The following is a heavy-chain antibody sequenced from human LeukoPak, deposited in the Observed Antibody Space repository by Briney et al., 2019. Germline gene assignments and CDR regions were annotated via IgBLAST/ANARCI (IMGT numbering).Heavy chain of an antibody. CDR1: GFTFYYYA. CDR2: IIWNSDSI. J-gene: IGHJ4*02. V-gene: IGHV3-9*01. CDR3: AKDISVGATPYYFDY. D-gene: IGHD1-26*01. Sequence: GGSLRLSCAASGFTFYYYAMHWVRQAPGKGLEWVSGIIWNSDSIGYADSVKGRFTIARDNAKNSLYLQMNSLRAEDTALYYCAKDISVGATPYYFDYWGQGTLVTVSS.